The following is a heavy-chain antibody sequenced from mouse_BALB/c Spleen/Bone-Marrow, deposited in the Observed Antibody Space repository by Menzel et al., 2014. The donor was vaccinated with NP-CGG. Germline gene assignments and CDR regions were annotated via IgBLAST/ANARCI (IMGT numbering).Heavy chain of an antibody. J-gene: IGHJ1*01. CDR3: SRYSDYWNFDV. CDR1: GFNIKDTY. CDR2: IDPANSYT. V-gene: IGHV14-3*02. Sequence: VQVQQSGAELVKPGASVNLSCTTSGFNIKDTYIHWIKQRPEQGLEWIGRIDPANSYTKCDPKFQDKATITVDTSSNTNYLQHGSLTSEDTAENCCSRYSDYWNFDVWGPGTPVTVSS.